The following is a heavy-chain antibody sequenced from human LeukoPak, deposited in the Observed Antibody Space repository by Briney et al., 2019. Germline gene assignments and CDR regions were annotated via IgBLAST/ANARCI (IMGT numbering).Heavy chain of an antibody. CDR2: IYPGDSET. J-gene: IGHJ4*02. Sequence: TAGESLKISCKGSGYRFTNYWIGWVRQMPGKGLEWMGIIYPGDSETRYSPSFQGQVTISADKSISTAYLQWSSLKASDTAMYYCARRRDLYSGSYYPFDYWGQGTLVTVSS. CDR1: GYRFTNYW. CDR3: ARRRDLYSGSYYPFDY. D-gene: IGHD1-26*01. V-gene: IGHV5-51*01.